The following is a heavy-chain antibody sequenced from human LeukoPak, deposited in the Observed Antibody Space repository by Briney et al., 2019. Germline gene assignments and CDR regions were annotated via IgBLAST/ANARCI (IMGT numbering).Heavy chain of an antibody. CDR2: INSDGSST. J-gene: IGHJ4*02. D-gene: IGHD3-10*01. CDR1: GFTFSSYW. Sequence: GGSLRLSCAASGFTFSSYWMHWVRQAPGKGLVWVSRINSDGSSTSYADSVKGRFTISRDNAKNTLYLQMNSLRAEDTAVYYCARDQRLTMVRGVIGYWGQGTLVTVSS. V-gene: IGHV3-74*01. CDR3: ARDQRLTMVRGVIGY.